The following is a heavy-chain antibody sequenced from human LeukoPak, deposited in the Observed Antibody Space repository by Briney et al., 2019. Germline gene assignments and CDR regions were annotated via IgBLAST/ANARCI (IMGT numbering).Heavy chain of an antibody. V-gene: IGHV3-30*04. Sequence: GGSLRLSCVASGFTFSNYAMHWVRQAPGKGLEWVAVISYGGSNKYYADSVKGRFTISRDNSKNTLYLQMISLRAEDTAIYYCATYRQVLLPFESWGQGTLVTVSS. CDR2: ISYGGSNK. D-gene: IGHD2-8*02. J-gene: IGHJ4*02. CDR1: GFTFSNYA. CDR3: ATYRQVLLPFES.